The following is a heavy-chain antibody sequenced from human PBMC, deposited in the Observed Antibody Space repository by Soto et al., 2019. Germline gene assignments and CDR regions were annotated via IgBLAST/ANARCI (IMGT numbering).Heavy chain of an antibody. D-gene: IGHD3-3*01. CDR2: ISAYNGNT. Sequence: QVPLVPSGAEVKKPGASVKVSCKASGYTFTSYGISWVRQAPGQGLEWMGWISAYNGNTNYAQKLQGRVTMTTDTSTSTGDMELRSLISDATAVYYCARAVGEDCYYYGMDVWVQGSTVTVSS. CDR3: ARAVGEDCYYYGMDV. V-gene: IGHV1-18*01. CDR1: GYTFTSYG. J-gene: IGHJ6*02.